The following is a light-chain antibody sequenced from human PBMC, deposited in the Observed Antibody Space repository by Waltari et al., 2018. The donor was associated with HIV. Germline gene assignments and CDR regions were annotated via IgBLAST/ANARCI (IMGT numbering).Light chain of an antibody. CDR2: DDS. CDR1: NIGSKS. Sequence: SYVLPQPPSVSVAPGQTARITCRGNNIGSKSVHWYQQRPGQAPVLVVYDDSDRPSGIPERFSGSKSGNTATLTISRAEAGDEADYYCQVWDSSSDHYVFGTGTKVTV. V-gene: IGLV3-21*02. J-gene: IGLJ1*01. CDR3: QVWDSSSDHYV.